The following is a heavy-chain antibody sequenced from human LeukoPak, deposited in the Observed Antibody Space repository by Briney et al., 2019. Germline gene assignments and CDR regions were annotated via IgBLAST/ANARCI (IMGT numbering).Heavy chain of an antibody. CDR2: ITGSGGVT. J-gene: IGHJ4*02. V-gene: IGHV3-23*01. CDR1: GFTFSSYE. Sequence: GGSLRLSCAASGFTFSSYEMSWVRQAPAKGLEWVSAITGSGGVTSYADSVKGRFTISRDNSKNTLYLQMNGLRVEDTAIYYCARGYAGGYSSYYTFDYWGQGALVTVSS. CDR3: ARGYAGGYSSYYTFDY. D-gene: IGHD5-18*01.